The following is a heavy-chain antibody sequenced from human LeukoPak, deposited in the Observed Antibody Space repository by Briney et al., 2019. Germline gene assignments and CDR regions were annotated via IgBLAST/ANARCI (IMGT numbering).Heavy chain of an antibody. J-gene: IGHJ4*02. CDR2: ISGSGTST. CDR1: GFTFSTYA. D-gene: IGHD3-10*01. Sequence: GGSLRLSCAASGFTFSTYAMGWVRQAPGKGLEWVSFISGSGTSTYYADSVKGRFTISRDNSKNTLSLQMNSLRVEDTAVYYCAKDLYYGSGSKFDDWGQGTLVTVSP. V-gene: IGHV3-23*01. CDR3: AKDLYYGSGSKFDD.